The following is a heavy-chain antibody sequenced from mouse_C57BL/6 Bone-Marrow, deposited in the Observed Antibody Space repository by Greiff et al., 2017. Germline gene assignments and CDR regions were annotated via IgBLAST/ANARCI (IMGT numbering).Heavy chain of an antibody. J-gene: IGHJ3*01. CDR3: ARWGTTVVPFAY. CDR2: LRNKANGYTT. Sequence: EVKLMESGGGLVQPGGSLSLSCAASGFTFTDYYMSWVRQPPGQALEWLGFLRNKANGYTTEYSASVKGRFTISRDNSQSILYLQMNALRAEDSATYYCARWGTTVVPFAYWGQGTLVTVSA. D-gene: IGHD1-1*01. CDR1: GFTFTDYY. V-gene: IGHV7-3*01.